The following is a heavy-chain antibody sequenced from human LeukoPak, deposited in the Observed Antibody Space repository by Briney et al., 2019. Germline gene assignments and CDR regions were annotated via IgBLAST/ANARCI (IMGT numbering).Heavy chain of an antibody. CDR2: IYYSGST. J-gene: IGHJ4*02. Sequence: PSETLSLTCTVSRGSLGVHYWSWLRQPPGKGLEWIGDIYYSGSTNYNPSLKSRVTVSVDTSKNQFSLKLSSVTAADTAVYYCARGPTRYYFDYWGQGTLVTVSS. CDR3: ARGPTRYYFDY. D-gene: IGHD4-17*01. V-gene: IGHV4-59*11. CDR1: RGSLGVHY.